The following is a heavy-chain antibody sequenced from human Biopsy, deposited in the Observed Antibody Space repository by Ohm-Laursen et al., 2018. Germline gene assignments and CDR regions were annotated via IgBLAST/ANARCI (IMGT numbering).Heavy chain of an antibody. CDR3: ARHRYCSSTSCSNSNYYFDF. V-gene: IGHV4-59*08. J-gene: IGHJ4*02. Sequence: SDTLSLTCPVSGDSIGSYSWSWIRRPPGKGLEWIGYIEYSDKTYYNPSLESRVAFSVDTSKNQFSLRLMFVTAADTAVYYCARHRYCSSTSCSNSNYYFDFWGQGTLVTVSS. CDR1: GDSIGSYS. D-gene: IGHD2-2*01. CDR2: IEYSDKT.